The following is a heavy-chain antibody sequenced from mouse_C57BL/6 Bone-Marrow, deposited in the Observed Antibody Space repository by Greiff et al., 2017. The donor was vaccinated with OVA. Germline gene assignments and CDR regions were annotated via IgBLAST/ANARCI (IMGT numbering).Heavy chain of an antibody. J-gene: IGHJ4*01. Sequence: QVQLQQPGAELVKPGASVKMSCKASGYTFTSYWITWVKQRPGQGLEWIGDIYPGSGSTNYNEKFKSKATLTVDISSSTAYMQLSSLTSEDSAVYYCRPYYYGIDYAMDYWGQGTSVTVSS. CDR3: RPYYYGIDYAMDY. CDR1: GYTFTSYW. D-gene: IGHD1-1*01. V-gene: IGHV1-55*01. CDR2: IYPGSGST.